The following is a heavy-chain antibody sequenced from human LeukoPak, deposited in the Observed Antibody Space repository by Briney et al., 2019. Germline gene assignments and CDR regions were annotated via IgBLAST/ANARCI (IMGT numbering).Heavy chain of an antibody. CDR3: ARHRRAGYGDYYNYYYMDV. J-gene: IGHJ6*03. Sequence: SETLSLTCAVYGGSFSGYYWSWIRQPPGKGLEWIGEINHSGSTNYNPSLKSRVTISVDTSKNQVSLKLSSVTAADTAVYYCARHRRAGYGDYYNYYYMDVWGKGTTVTISS. V-gene: IGHV4-34*01. D-gene: IGHD4-17*01. CDR2: INHSGST. CDR1: GGSFSGYY.